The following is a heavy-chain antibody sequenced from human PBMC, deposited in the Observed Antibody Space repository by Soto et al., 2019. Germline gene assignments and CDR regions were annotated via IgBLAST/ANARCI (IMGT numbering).Heavy chain of an antibody. J-gene: IGHJ4*02. V-gene: IGHV1-69*02. CDR1: GGTFSSYT. Sequence: QVQLVQSGAEVKKPGPSVKVSCKASGGTFSSYTISWVRQAPGQGLEWMGRIIPILGIAKYSQKFQGRVTITADKSTSTSYMELSSLRSEDTAGYYCATEDRIPGVERRPFDYGGQGTLVTVSS. D-gene: IGHD1-1*01. CDR2: IIPILGIA. CDR3: ATEDRIPGVERRPFDY.